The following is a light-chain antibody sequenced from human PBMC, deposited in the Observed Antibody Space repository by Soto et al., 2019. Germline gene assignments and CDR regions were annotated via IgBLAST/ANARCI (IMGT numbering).Light chain of an antibody. CDR2: GAS. Sequence: EIVMTQSPATLSVSPGERATLSCRASQSVSSNLAWYQQKPGQAPRLLIYGASTRATGIPARLSGSGSGTEFTLTISSLQAEDFAVYYCQHYNKSPGTFGGGTTVEIK. V-gene: IGKV3-15*01. CDR3: QHYNKSPGT. J-gene: IGKJ4*01. CDR1: QSVSSN.